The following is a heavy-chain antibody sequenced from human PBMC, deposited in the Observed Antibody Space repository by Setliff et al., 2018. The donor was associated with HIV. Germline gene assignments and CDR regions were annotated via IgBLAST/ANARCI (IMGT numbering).Heavy chain of an antibody. CDR2: ISDDGTKI. CDR1: GFTFKDYG. V-gene: IGHV3-30*03. CDR3: ARCPASEYSCWSGYLNQYYYYMDV. J-gene: IGHJ6*03. D-gene: IGHD3-3*01. Sequence: GGSLRLSCVASGFTFKDYGMHWIRQAQGKGLEWVAVISDDGTKIYYADSVKGRLTISRDNSKDTLYLQMNRLRGDDTALYFCARCPASEYSCWSGYLNQYYYYMDVWGKVTTVTVSS.